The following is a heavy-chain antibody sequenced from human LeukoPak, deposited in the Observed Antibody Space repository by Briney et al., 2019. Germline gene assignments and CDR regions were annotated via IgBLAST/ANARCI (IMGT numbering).Heavy chain of an antibody. Sequence: SETLSLTCAVYGGSFSGYYWSLIRQPPGKGLEWIGEINHSGSTNYNPSLKSRVTISVDTSKNQFSLKLSSVTAADTAVYYCARGTREAIVVVPAAIRVSGDYYYYMDVWGKGTTVTVSS. CDR1: GGSFSGYY. V-gene: IGHV4-34*01. CDR3: ARGTREAIVVVPAAIRVSGDYYYYMDV. CDR2: INHSGST. J-gene: IGHJ6*03. D-gene: IGHD2-2*02.